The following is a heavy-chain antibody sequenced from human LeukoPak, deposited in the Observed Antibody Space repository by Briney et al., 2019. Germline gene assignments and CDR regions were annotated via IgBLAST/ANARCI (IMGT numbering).Heavy chain of an antibody. J-gene: IGHJ3*01. Sequence: GGSLRLSCAASGFTFTTYGMHWVRQAPGKGLEWVAVISYDGSNKYYADSVRGRSTISRDNANNSLYLQMNSLRGEDTAVYYCARSGTPGYASGNYFPPPDAFDVWGQGTMVTVSS. V-gene: IGHV3-30*03. CDR3: ARSGTPGYASGNYFPPPDAFDV. CDR2: ISYDGSNK. D-gene: IGHD1-26*01. CDR1: GFTFTTYG.